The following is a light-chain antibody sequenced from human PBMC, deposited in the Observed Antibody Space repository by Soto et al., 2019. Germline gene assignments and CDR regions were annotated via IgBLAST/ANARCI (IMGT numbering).Light chain of an antibody. J-gene: IGKJ5*01. CDR1: QSISIY. CDR3: QQTYTTPEIT. Sequence: DTPMTQSPSSVSAHVGDRVTIPCRASQSISIYLNWYQLKPGKAPNLLMYGASYLKSGVPTRFSGSGSGTDFTLTISSLQPEDFAIYYCQQTYTTPEITFGQGTRLEIK. CDR2: GAS. V-gene: IGKV1-39*01.